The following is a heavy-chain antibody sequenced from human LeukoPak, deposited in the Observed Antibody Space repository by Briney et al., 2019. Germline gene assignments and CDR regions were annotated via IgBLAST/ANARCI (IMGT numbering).Heavy chain of an antibody. J-gene: IGHJ4*02. CDR2: ISSNGGST. Sequence: GGSLRLSCAASGFTFSSYAMHWVPQAPGKGLEYVSAISSNGGSTYYANSVKGRFTISRDNSKNTLYLQMGSLRAEDMAVYYCASSITIFGANFDYWGQGTLVTVSS. CDR3: ASSITIFGANFDY. V-gene: IGHV3-64*01. D-gene: IGHD3-3*01. CDR1: GFTFSSYA.